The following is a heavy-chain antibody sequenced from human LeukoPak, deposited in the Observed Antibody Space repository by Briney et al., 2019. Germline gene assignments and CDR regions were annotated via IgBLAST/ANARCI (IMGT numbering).Heavy chain of an antibody. V-gene: IGHV4-31*03. Sequence: SQTLSLTCTVSGGSISSGGYYWSWIRQHPGKGLEWIGYIYYSGSTYYNPSLKSRITISVDTSNNQFSLKLSSVTAADTAVYYCARSSSWSSDYWGQGTLVTVSS. D-gene: IGHD6-13*01. J-gene: IGHJ4*02. CDR3: ARSSSWSSDY. CDR2: IYYSGST. CDR1: GGSISSGGYY.